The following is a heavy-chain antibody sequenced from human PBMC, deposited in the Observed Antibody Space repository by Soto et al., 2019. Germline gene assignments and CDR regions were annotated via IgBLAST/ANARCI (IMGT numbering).Heavy chain of an antibody. CDR3: ATGNTFIDAFDI. J-gene: IGHJ3*02. V-gene: IGHV1-24*01. D-gene: IGHD2-2*02. Sequence: VASVKVSCKVSGYTLTELSMHWVRQAPGKGLEWMGGFDPEDGETIYAQKFQGRVTMTEDTSTDTAYMELSSLRSEDTAVYYCATGNTFIDAFDIWGQGTMVTVSS. CDR2: FDPEDGET. CDR1: GYTLTELS.